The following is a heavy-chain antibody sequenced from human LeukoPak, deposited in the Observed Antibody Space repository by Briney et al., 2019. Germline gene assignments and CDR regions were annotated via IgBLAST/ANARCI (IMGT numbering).Heavy chain of an antibody. CDR3: ARDLGIGGYFDL. J-gene: IGHJ2*01. V-gene: IGHV3-33*01. Sequence: GGSLRLSCAASGFTFSSYGMHWVRQAPGKGLEWVAVIWYDGSNKYYADSVKGRVTISRDNSKNTLYLQMNSLRAEDTAVYYCARDLGIGGYFDLWGRGTLVTVSS. CDR1: GFTFSSYG. CDR2: IWYDGSNK. D-gene: IGHD7-27*01.